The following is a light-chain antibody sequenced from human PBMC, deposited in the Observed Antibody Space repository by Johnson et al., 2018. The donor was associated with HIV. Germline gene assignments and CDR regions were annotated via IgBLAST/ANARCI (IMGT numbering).Light chain of an antibody. V-gene: IGLV1-51*02. Sequence: QSVLTQPPSVSAAPGQKVTISCSGSSSNIGNNYVSWYQQLPGTAPKLLIHENNKRPSGIPDRFSGSKSGTSATLGITGLQTGDEADYYCGTWDSSLSVLYVFGTGTKVTVL. CDR2: ENN. J-gene: IGLJ1*01. CDR1: SSNIGNNY. CDR3: GTWDSSLSVLYV.